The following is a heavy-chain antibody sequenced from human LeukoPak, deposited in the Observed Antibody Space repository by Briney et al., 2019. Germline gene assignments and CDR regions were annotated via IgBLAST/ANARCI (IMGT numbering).Heavy chain of an antibody. CDR3: ASGAWGYDFWSGPFDY. CDR2: IIPILGIV. V-gene: IGHV1-69*04. CDR1: GCTFSSYA. Sequence: ASVKVSCKSSGCTFSSYAISWVRQAPGQGLEWMGRIIPILGIVNYAQKFQGRVTITADKSTSTAYMELSSLRSEDTAVYYCASGAWGYDFWSGPFDYWGQGTLVTVSS. D-gene: IGHD3-3*01. J-gene: IGHJ4*02.